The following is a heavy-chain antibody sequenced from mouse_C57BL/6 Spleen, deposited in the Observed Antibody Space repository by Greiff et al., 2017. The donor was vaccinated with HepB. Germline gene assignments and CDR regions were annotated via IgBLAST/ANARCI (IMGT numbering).Heavy chain of an antibody. D-gene: IGHD1-1*01. CDR2: IDPNSGGT. Sequence: VQLQQPGAELVKPGASVKLSCKASGYTFTSYWMHWVKQRPGRGLEWIGRIDPNSGGTKYNEKFKSKATLTVDKHSSTAYMQLSSLTSEDSAVDYCARPYYYGSSPSDYAMDYWGQGTSVTVSS. CDR1: GYTFTSYW. J-gene: IGHJ4*01. CDR3: ARPYYYGSSPSDYAMDY. V-gene: IGHV1-72*01.